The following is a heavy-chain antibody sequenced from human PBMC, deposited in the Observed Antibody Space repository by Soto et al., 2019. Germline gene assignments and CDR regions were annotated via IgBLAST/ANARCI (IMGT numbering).Heavy chain of an antibody. CDR2: ISNSGDYI. CDR1: GSTFSSYG. J-gene: IGHJ4*02. V-gene: IGHV3-21*01. D-gene: IGHD2-2*01. CDR3: ARDESAGSSIRY. Sequence: GGSLRLSCTASGSTFSSYGMNWVRQAPGKGLEWVSSISNSGDYIYYADSVQGRFTISRDNAKNSLYLQMNSLRAEDTAVYFCARDESAGSSIRYWGKGTLVTVSS.